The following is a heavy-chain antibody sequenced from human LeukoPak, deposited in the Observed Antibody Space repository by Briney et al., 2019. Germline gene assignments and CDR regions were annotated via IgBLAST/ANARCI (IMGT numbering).Heavy chain of an antibody. CDR3: ARQNIVVVVAATPGAFPI. Sequence: SETLTLTCDVSDYSIRSGYYWGWIRPPPGKGLEWIGSLYHSGSAYYSPSLKSRVTISLDTSNNELSLRLSSATAADTALYCRARQNIVVVVAATPGAFPIWGQGPLVTVPS. J-gene: IGHJ3*02. CDR1: DYSIRSGYY. CDR2: LYHSGSA. D-gene: IGHD2-15*01. V-gene: IGHV4-38-2*01.